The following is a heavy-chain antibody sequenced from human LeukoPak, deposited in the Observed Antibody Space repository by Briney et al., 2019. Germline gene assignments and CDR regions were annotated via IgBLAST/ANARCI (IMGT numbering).Heavy chain of an antibody. CDR3: ARGVRIAAAGLYYYYYMDV. Sequence: SETLSLTCAVYGGSFSGYYWSWIRQPPGKGLEWIGEINHSGSTNYNPSLKSRVTISVDTSKNQFSLKLSSVTAADTAVYYCARGVRIAAAGLYYYYYMDVWGKGTTVTVSS. J-gene: IGHJ6*03. V-gene: IGHV4-34*01. CDR2: INHSGST. D-gene: IGHD6-13*01. CDR1: GGSFSGYY.